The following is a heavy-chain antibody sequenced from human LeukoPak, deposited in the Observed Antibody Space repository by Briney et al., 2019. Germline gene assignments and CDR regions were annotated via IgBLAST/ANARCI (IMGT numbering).Heavy chain of an antibody. V-gene: IGHV3-23*01. J-gene: IGHJ4*02. CDR2: ISGSGGST. Sequence: GGSLRLSCAASRFTFSSYAMSWVRQAPGKGLEWVSAISGSGGSTYYADSVKGRFTISRDNSKNTLYLQMNSLRAEDTAVYYCAKDLRSVVVVAATPYFDYWGQGTLVTVSS. CDR1: RFTFSSYA. CDR3: AKDLRSVVVVAATPYFDY. D-gene: IGHD2-15*01.